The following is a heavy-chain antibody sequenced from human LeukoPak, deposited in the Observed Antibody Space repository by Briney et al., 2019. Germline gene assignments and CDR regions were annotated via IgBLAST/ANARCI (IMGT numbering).Heavy chain of an antibody. CDR2: VADNGDP. CDR1: GLTFRKYA. V-gene: IGHV3-23*01. D-gene: IGHD2-15*01. Sequence: GALRLSCAASGLTFRKYAMSWGRQAPGKGLEWVSTVADNGDPYYADSVRGRFTISRENSKSTVSLQLNSLRAEDTAVYYCAKAVCSGAGCDRFDYWGQGTLVTVSS. CDR3: AKAVCSGAGCDRFDY. J-gene: IGHJ4*02.